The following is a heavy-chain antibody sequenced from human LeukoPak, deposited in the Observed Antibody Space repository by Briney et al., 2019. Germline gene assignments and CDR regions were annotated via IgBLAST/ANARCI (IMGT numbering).Heavy chain of an antibody. Sequence: SETLSLTCAVYGGSSSGYYWSWIRQPPGKGLEWIGEINHSGRTNYNPSLKSRVTMALDKSKNHLSLNLTSVTAADTAVYYCSRENGAFSPFGYWGQGTLVTVPS. CDR3: SRENGAFSPFGY. V-gene: IGHV4-34*01. CDR2: INHSGRT. D-gene: IGHD2-8*01. CDR1: GGSSSGYY. J-gene: IGHJ4*02.